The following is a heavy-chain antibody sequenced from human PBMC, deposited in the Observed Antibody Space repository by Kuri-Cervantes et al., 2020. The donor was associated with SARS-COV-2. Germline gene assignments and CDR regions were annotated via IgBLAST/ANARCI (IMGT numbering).Heavy chain of an antibody. CDR1: GYTFTSYG. J-gene: IGHJ6*02. CDR3: ARDYCSKTNCYIRGMSNYYYGMDA. CDR2: ISAYNGNT. D-gene: IGHD2-2*02. Sequence: ASVKVSCKASGYTFTSYGISWVRQAPGQGLEWMGWISAYNGNTNYAQKLQGRVTMTTDTSTSTAYMELRSLRSDDTAVYYCARDYCSKTNCYIRGMSNYYYGMDAWGQGTTVTVSS. V-gene: IGHV1-18*04.